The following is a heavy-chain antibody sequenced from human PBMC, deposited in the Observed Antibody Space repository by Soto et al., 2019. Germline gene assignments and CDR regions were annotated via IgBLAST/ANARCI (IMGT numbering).Heavy chain of an antibody. V-gene: IGHV3-74*01. J-gene: IGHJ4*02. Sequence: EVQLVQSGGGSVQPGGSLRLSCAASGFTFSHYWMHWVRQVPGKGLVWVSHINSDGSSTSYADSVKGRFTISRDNAKDALYLQRSSLRVEDTAVYYCARADSNYYDSSWLDDWGQGALVSVSS. CDR3: ARADSNYYDSSWLDD. D-gene: IGHD3-22*01. CDR2: INSDGSST. CDR1: GFTFSHYW.